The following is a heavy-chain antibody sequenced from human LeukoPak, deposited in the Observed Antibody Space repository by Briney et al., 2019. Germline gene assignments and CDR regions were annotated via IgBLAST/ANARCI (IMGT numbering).Heavy chain of an antibody. CDR2: IYYSGST. D-gene: IGHD3-16*01. CDR3: VRRLSYYYYMDV. Sequence: SETLSLTCTVSGGSISSSSYYWGWIRQPPGKGLEWIGSIYYSGSTYYNPSLKSRVTISVDTSKNQFSLKLSSVTAADTAVYYCVRRLSYYYYMDVWGKGTTVTISS. J-gene: IGHJ6*03. V-gene: IGHV4-39*01. CDR1: GGSISSSSYY.